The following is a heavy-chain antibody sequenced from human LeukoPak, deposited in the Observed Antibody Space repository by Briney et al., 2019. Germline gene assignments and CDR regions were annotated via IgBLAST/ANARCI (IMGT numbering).Heavy chain of an antibody. J-gene: IGHJ2*01. CDR1: GGTFSSYA. D-gene: IGHD4-17*01. CDR2: IIPIFGTA. Sequence: GASVKVSCKASGGTFSSYAISWVRQAPGQGLEWMGGIIPIFGTANYAQKFQGRVTITADESTSTAYMELSSLRSEDTAVYYCARVLPYYGENNWYFDLWGRGTQVTVSS. V-gene: IGHV1-69*13. CDR3: ARVLPYYGENNWYFDL.